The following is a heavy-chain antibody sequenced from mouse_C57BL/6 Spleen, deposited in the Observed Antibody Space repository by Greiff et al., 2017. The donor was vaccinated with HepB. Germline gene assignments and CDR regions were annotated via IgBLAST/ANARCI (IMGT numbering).Heavy chain of an antibody. CDR1: GFTFSDYG. V-gene: IGHV5-17*01. CDR2: ISSGSSTI. CDR3: ARPGGYYSFAY. D-gene: IGHD2-3*01. J-gene: IGHJ3*01. Sequence: EVQGVESGGGLVKPGGSLKLSCAASGFTFSDYGMPWVRQAPEKGLEWVAYISSGSSTIYYADTVKGRFTISRDNAKNTLFLQMTSLRSEDTAMYYCARPGGYYSFAYWGQVTLVTVSA.